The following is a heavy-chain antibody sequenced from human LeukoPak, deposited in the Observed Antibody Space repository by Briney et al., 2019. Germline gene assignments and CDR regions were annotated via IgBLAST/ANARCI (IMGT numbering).Heavy chain of an antibody. CDR1: GFIVSSKY. Sequence: PGVSLRLACAASGFIVSSKYMSWVRQAPGKGLEWVSDVYSDGSTYYTDSVKGRITISRDNSKNTLYLEMKSLRAEDTAVYYCARGEYDFWSEYHYKLVFLGPGTTVTVSS. D-gene: IGHD3-3*01. J-gene: IGHJ6*02. CDR3: ARGEYDFWSEYHYKLVF. V-gene: IGHV3-66*01. CDR2: VYSDGST.